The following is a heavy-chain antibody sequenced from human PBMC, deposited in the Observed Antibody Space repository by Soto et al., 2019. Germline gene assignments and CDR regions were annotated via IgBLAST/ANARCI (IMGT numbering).Heavy chain of an antibody. Sequence: GGSLSLSCAASGFRFSTYDMSWVRQAPGKGLEWVASISRRSSSTYYADSVKGRFTISRDNAQNSLYLQMNNLRVEDTAVYYCARDVRPTQYSCGMDVWGQGTTVTV. D-gene: IGHD2-21*01. CDR2: ISRRSSST. V-gene: IGHV3-21*01. CDR3: ARDVRPTQYSCGMDV. CDR1: GFRFSTYD. J-gene: IGHJ6*02.